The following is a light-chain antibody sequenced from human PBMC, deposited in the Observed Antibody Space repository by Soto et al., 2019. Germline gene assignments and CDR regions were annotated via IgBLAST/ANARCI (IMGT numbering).Light chain of an antibody. CDR2: EAS. CDR1: QSISDS. V-gene: IGKV1-5*03. J-gene: IGKJ1*01. Sequence: DIQMTQSPSTLSASVGDRVTITCRASQSISDSLAWYQPKPGKAPKLLIYEASSLKSWVPSRFSASRSGTEYTLTISSLQPDDFATYYCQQYNGYWTFGQGTKVEIK. CDR3: QQYNGYWT.